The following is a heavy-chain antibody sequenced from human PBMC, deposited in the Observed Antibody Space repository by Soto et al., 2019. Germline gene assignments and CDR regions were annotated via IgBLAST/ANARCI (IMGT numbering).Heavy chain of an antibody. CDR1: GQSFSGHS. V-gene: IGHV4-34*01. CDR3: ARGSGIVALPGELEDVNYDY. D-gene: IGHD1-1*01. Sequence: QVQLQQWGAGLVKPSATLSLSCAVYGQSFSGHSWAWIRQPPGKGLEWIGEINESGSTYYNPSLKSRVTISTDTSKNQFSRKLSSVSAADTAAYFCARGSGIVALPGELEDVNYDYWGQGTLVNVSS. CDR2: INESGST. J-gene: IGHJ4*02.